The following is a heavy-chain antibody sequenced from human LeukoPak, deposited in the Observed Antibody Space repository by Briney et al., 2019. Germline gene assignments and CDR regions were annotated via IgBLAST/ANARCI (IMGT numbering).Heavy chain of an antibody. CDR3: ARELGVDCSSTSCYVGWFDP. Sequence: PSETLSLTCTVSGGSFSSGSYNWSWNRPPAGQERVWIGSINTSRSTNYKPSLKSRVTISVDPSKNQFSLKLSSVTAADTAVYYCARELGVDCSSTSCYVGWFDPWGQGTLVTVSS. D-gene: IGHD2-2*01. V-gene: IGHV4-61*02. J-gene: IGHJ5*02. CDR1: GGSFSSGSYN. CDR2: INTSRST.